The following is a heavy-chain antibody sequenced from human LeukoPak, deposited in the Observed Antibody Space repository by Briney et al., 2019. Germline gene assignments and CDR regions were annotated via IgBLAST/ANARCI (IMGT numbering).Heavy chain of an antibody. J-gene: IGHJ4*02. CDR1: GYTFTAYY. CDR3: ARGTPGSYLGY. V-gene: IGHV1-2*04. Sequence: GASVKVSCKASGYTFTAYYLHWVRQAPGQGLEWMGWINPNSGGTNYAQKFKGWVTLTRDTSINTTYMELSGLASDVTAVYFCARGTPGSYLGYWGQGTLVTVSS. D-gene: IGHD3-16*02. CDR2: INPNSGGT.